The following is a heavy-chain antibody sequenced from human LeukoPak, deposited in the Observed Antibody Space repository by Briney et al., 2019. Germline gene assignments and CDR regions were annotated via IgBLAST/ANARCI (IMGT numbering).Heavy chain of an antibody. J-gene: IGHJ5*02. V-gene: IGHV3-30*02. CDR2: IRNDGSNE. D-gene: IGHD3-9*01. CDR1: GFSFSVYA. Sequence: GGSLRLSCAASGFSFSVYAMHWVRQAQGKGLEWVAFIRNDGSNENYADSVKGRFTISRDNSKNTLYLQMNSLRAEDTAVYYCAKVNVKAGWLFGFHLSYNWFDPWGQGTLVTVSS. CDR3: AKVNVKAGWLFGFHLSYNWFDP.